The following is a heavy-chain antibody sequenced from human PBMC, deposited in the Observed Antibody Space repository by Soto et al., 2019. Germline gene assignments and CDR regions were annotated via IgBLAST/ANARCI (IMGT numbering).Heavy chain of an antibody. CDR3: ARAPRSYCSGGSCQSWARPYGMDV. CDR2: IIPIFGTA. D-gene: IGHD2-15*01. J-gene: IGHJ6*02. CDR1: GGTFSSYA. V-gene: IGHV1-69*13. Sequence: SVKVSCKASGGTFSSYAISWVRQAPGQGLEWMGGIIPIFGTANYAQKFQGRVTITADESTSTAYMELSSLRSEDTAVYYCARAPRSYCSGGSCQSWARPYGMDVWGQGTTVTVS.